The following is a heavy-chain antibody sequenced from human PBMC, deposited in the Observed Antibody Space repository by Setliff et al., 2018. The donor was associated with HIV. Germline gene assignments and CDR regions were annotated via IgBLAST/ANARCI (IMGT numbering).Heavy chain of an antibody. D-gene: IGHD3-3*01. V-gene: IGHV4-59*11. CDR1: GGSISSQY. Sequence: PSETLSLTCTVSGGSISSQYWTWIRQPPGKGLEWIGYIYYSGSTNHHPSLKMRVTISVDTSKNQFSLRLSSVTAASTAVYYCERGYYDFWSGPFKYYYSYMDVWGKGTTVTVSS. CDR3: ERGYYDFWSGPFKYYYSYMDV. CDR2: IYYSGST. J-gene: IGHJ6*03.